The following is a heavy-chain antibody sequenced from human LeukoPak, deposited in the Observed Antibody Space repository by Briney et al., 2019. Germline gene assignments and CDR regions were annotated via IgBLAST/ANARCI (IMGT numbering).Heavy chain of an antibody. CDR2: IYYSGST. Sequence: SETLSLTCTVSGGSISSSSYYWGWIRQPPGKGLEWIGSIYYSGSTYYNPSLKSRVTISVDTSKNQFSLKLSSMTAADTAVYYCAREGQQLVNPGDYWGQGTLVTVSS. V-gene: IGHV4-39*07. J-gene: IGHJ4*02. CDR3: AREGQQLVNPGDY. D-gene: IGHD6-13*01. CDR1: GGSISSSSYY.